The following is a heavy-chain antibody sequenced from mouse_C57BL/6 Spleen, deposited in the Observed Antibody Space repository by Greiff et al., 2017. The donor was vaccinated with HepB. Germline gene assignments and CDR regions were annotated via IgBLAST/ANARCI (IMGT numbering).Heavy chain of an antibody. CDR1: GFNIKDDY. D-gene: IGHD3-2*02. CDR3: TRGGQLRPYYFDY. CDR2: IDPENGDT. V-gene: IGHV14-4*01. Sequence: QLQQSGAELVRPGASVKLSCTASGFNIKDDYMHWVKQRPEQGLEWIGWIDPENGDTEYASKFQGKATITADTSSNTAYLQLSSLTSEDTAVYYGTRGGQLRPYYFDYWGQGTTLTVSS. J-gene: IGHJ2*01.